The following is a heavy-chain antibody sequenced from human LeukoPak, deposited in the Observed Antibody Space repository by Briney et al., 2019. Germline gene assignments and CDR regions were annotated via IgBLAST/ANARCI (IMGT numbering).Heavy chain of an antibody. D-gene: IGHD3-3*01. V-gene: IGHV4-39*07. CDR1: GGSISSSHYY. Sequence: SETLSLTCTVSGGSISSSHYYWGWIRQPPGKGLEWIGEINHSGSTNYNPSLKSRVTISVDTSKNQFSLKLSSVTAADTAVYYCARARITIFGVVTQHDYWGQGTLVTVSS. CDR3: ARARITIFGVVTQHDY. CDR2: INHSGST. J-gene: IGHJ4*02.